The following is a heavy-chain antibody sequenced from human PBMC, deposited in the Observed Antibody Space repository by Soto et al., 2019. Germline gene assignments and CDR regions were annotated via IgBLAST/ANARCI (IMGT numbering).Heavy chain of an antibody. CDR1: GGTFSSYA. Sequence: ASVKVSCKASGGTFSSYAISWVRQAPGQGLEWMGGIIPIFGNTNYAQKLQGRVTMTTDTSTSTAYMELRSLRSDDTAVYYCARDRPNILTGYYYYYYYYMDVWGKGTTVTVSS. J-gene: IGHJ6*03. CDR2: IIPIFGNT. V-gene: IGHV1-18*01. CDR3: ARDRPNILTGYYYYYYYYMDV. D-gene: IGHD3-9*01.